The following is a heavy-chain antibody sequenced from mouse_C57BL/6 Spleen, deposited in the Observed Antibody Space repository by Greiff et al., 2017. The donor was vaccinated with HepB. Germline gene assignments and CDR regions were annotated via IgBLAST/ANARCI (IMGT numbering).Heavy chain of an antibody. V-gene: IGHV1-54*01. D-gene: IGHD2-4*01. CDR2: INPGSGGT. CDR3: ARDYGFAY. Sequence: VKLQQSGAELVRPGTSVKVSCKASGYAFTNYLIEWVKQRPGQGLEWIGVINPGSGGTNYNKKFKGKATLTADKSSSTAYMQLSSLTSEDSAVYFCARDYGFAYWGQGTLVTVSA. J-gene: IGHJ3*01. CDR1: GYAFTNYL.